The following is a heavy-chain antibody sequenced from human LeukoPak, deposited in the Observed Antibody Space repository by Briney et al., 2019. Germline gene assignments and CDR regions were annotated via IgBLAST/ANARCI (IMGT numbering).Heavy chain of an antibody. J-gene: IGHJ6*03. Sequence: RASETLSLTCAVYGGSFSGYYWSWIRQPPGKGLEWIGEINHSGSTNYNPSLKSRVTISVDTSKNQFSLKLSSVTAADTAVYYCARGLGLGIFNYYYYMDVWGKGTTVTASS. CDR2: INHSGST. D-gene: IGHD7-27*01. V-gene: IGHV4-34*01. CDR3: ARGLGLGIFNYYYYMDV. CDR1: GGSFSGYY.